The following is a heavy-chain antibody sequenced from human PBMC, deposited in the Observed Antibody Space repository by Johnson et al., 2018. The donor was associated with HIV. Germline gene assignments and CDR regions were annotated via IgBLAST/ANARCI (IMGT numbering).Heavy chain of an antibody. J-gene: IGHJ3*02. Sequence: QVQLVESGGGVVQPGGSLRLSCAASAFTFSDYGMHWVRQAPGKGLEWVAFIRSDGSSKYYADSVKGRFTISRDNSKNTMYLQMNSLRAEDTAVYYCATEGYGSGTYGAFDIWGQGTKVTVSS. CDR2: IRSDGSSK. V-gene: IGHV3-30*02. D-gene: IGHD3-10*01. CDR1: AFTFSDYG. CDR3: ATEGYGSGTYGAFDI.